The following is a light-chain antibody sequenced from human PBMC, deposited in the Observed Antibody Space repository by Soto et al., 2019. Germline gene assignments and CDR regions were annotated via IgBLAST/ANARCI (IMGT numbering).Light chain of an antibody. CDR2: GAS. CDR3: QESYSPLWGT. Sequence: DIQMTQSPSSLSASVGDRVTITCQTSHSVNTYLNWYQQKAGKAPKVLIYGASTLQSGVPLRFSGSGSGTDFTLTISSLEPEDFATYYCQESYSPLWGTCGQGTKVEIK. CDR1: HSVNTY. J-gene: IGKJ1*01. V-gene: IGKV1-39*01.